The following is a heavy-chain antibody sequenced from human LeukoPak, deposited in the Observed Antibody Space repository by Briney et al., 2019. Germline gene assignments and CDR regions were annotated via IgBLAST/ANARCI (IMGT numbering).Heavy chain of an antibody. Sequence: GGSLRLSCAASGFTFSSYAMSWVRQAPGKGLEWVSTISGSGGSTYYADSVKGRFIISRDNSKNTLYLQMNSLRAEDTAVYYCAKDTTQWLPTYFDYWGQGTLVTVSS. CDR3: AKDTTQWLPTYFDY. V-gene: IGHV3-23*01. J-gene: IGHJ4*02. CDR2: ISGSGGST. D-gene: IGHD6-19*01. CDR1: GFTFSSYA.